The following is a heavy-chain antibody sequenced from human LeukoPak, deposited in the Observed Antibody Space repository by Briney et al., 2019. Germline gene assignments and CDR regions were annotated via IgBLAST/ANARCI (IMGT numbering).Heavy chain of an antibody. V-gene: IGHV3-7*01. CDR2: IKQDATEK. D-gene: IGHD5-12*01. J-gene: IGHJ4*02. CDR3: ARDLLSIVATGIGFDS. Sequence: GGSLRLSCAASGFTFSRYWMSWVRQAPGKGLECVAIIKQDATEKYYVDSVKGRFTISRDNAKNSLYLQMNSLRAEDSAVYDCARDLLSIVATGIGFDSWGQGTLVTVSS. CDR1: GFTFSRYW.